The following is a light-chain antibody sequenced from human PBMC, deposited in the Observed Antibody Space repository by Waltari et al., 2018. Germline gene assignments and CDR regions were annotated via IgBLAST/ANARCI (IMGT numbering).Light chain of an antibody. CDR1: NVGGKS. CDR3: QVWDSSPETVV. V-gene: IGLV3-21*01. J-gene: IGLJ2*01. CDR2: DDN. Sequence: SYVLTQPPSASVAPGKTATIACGGTNVGGKSVQWYQQKPGQAPVLVVHDDNARPSGIPDRFSGSNSGDTATLTISRVEVGDEADYYCQVWDSSPETVVFGGGTKLTVL.